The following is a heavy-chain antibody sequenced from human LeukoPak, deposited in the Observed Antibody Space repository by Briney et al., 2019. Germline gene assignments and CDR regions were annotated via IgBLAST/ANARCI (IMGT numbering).Heavy chain of an antibody. V-gene: IGHV1-18*01. CDR3: ARGIDSGSPPLGTFEI. CDR1: GYTFTSYA. D-gene: IGHD1-26*01. Sequence: ASVKVSCKASGYTFTSYAISWVRQAPGQGLEWMGWISAYNGNTHYAQKVQDRVTMTTDTSTSTAYMELRSLRSDDTAIYYCARGIDSGSPPLGTFEIWGQGTMVTVSS. J-gene: IGHJ3*02. CDR2: ISAYNGNT.